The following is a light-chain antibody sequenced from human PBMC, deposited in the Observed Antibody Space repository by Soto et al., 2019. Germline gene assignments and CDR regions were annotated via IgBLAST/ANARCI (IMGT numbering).Light chain of an antibody. Sequence: EIVLTQSPGTLSLSPGERATLSCRASQSVSSSNLAWYQQKPGQAPRHLIYGASSRATGIPDRFSGSGSGTDFTLTISRLEPEDFGVYYCQQYSSSTYTFGQGTKLEIK. CDR1: QSVSSSN. CDR2: GAS. J-gene: IGKJ2*01. V-gene: IGKV3-20*01. CDR3: QQYSSSTYT.